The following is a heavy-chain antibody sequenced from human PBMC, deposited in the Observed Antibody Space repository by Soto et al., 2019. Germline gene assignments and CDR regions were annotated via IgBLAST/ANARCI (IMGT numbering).Heavy chain of an antibody. CDR1: GGSISSSSYY. D-gene: IGHD3-10*01. CDR3: ATHKLSSGSYYFPPYYYYYMDV. V-gene: IGHV4-39*01. Sequence: PSETLSLTCTVSGGSISSSSYYWGWIRQPPGKGLEWIGSIYYSGSTYYNPSLKSRVTISVDTSKNQFSLKLSSVTAADTAVYYCATHKLSSGSYYFPPYYYYYMDVWGKGTRVTVSS. CDR2: IYYSGST. J-gene: IGHJ6*03.